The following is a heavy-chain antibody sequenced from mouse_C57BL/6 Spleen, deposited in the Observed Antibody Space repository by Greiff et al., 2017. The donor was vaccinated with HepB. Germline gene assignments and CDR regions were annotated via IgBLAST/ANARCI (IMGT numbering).Heavy chain of an antibody. D-gene: IGHD2-10*02. CDR2: IYPRSGNT. CDR3: ARRYGNYDWYFDV. V-gene: IGHV1-81*01. Sequence: VQLQQSGAELARPGASVKLSCKASGYTFTSYGISWVKQRTGQGLEWIGEIYPRSGNTYYNEKFKGKATLTADKSSSTAYMELRSLTSEDSAVYFCARRYGNYDWYFDVWGTGTTVTVSS. J-gene: IGHJ1*03. CDR1: GYTFTSYG.